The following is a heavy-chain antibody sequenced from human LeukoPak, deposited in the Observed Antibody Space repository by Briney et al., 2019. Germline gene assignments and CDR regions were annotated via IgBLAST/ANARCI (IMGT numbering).Heavy chain of an antibody. J-gene: IGHJ6*03. CDR2: INHSGST. CDR1: GGSFSGYY. V-gene: IGHV4-34*01. CDR3: ARGRRYYDSSGYSRYYYYYYMDV. D-gene: IGHD3-22*01. Sequence: PSETLSLTCAVYGGSFSGYYWSWIRQPPGKGLEWIEEINHSGSTNYNPSLKSRVTISVDTSKNQFSLKLSSVTAADTAVYYCARGRRYYDSSGYSRYYYYYYMDVWGKGTTVTVSS.